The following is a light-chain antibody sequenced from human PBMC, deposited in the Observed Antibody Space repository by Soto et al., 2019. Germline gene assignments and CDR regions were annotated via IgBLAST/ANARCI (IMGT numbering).Light chain of an antibody. Sequence: DIQMTQSPSSLSASVGDRVTITCRASQSISSYLNWYQQKPGKAPKLLIYAASSLQSGVPSRFSGSGSGTDFTLTISSLLPEDFATYYCQQSYSTPYTFGQGTKLELK. V-gene: IGKV1-39*01. J-gene: IGKJ2*01. CDR3: QQSYSTPYT. CDR2: AAS. CDR1: QSISSY.